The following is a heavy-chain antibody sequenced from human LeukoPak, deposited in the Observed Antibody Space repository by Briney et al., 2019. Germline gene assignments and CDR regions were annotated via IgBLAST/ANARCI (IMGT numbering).Heavy chain of an antibody. V-gene: IGHV1-46*01. Sequence: ASVKVSCKASGYTFTSYYMHWVRQAPGQGLEWMGIINPSGGSTSYAQKFQGRVTMTRDTSTSTVYMELSRLRSDDTAVYYCASISGYFDWLSYRTNWFDPWGQGTLITVSS. J-gene: IGHJ5*02. CDR1: GYTFTSYY. CDR3: ASISGYFDWLSYRTNWFDP. CDR2: INPSGGST. D-gene: IGHD3-9*01.